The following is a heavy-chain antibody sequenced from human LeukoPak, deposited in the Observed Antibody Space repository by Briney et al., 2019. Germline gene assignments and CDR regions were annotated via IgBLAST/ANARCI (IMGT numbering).Heavy chain of an antibody. D-gene: IGHD6-13*01. J-gene: IGHJ6*04. CDR2: IVVGSGNT. Sequence: GASVKVSCKASGFTFTSSAVQGVRQARGQRLEWIGWIVVGSGNTNYAQKFQERVTITRDMSTSTAYMELSSLRSEDTAVYYCAASSSWDRYYYYYGMDVWGKGTTVTVSS. V-gene: IGHV1-58*01. CDR1: GFTFTSSA. CDR3: AASSSWDRYYYYYGMDV.